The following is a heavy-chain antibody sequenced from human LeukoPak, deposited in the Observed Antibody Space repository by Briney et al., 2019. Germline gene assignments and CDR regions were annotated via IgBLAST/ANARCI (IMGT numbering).Heavy chain of an antibody. V-gene: IGHV1-69*13. CDR2: IIPIFGTA. CDR1: GGTFRSYA. Sequence: SVKVSCKASGGTFRSYAISWVRQAPGQGPEWMGGIIPIFGTANYPQKFQGRVTITADESTSTAYMELSSLRSEDTAVYYCARADTAMVPPYYYYYGMDVWGKGTTVTVSS. D-gene: IGHD5-18*01. CDR3: ARADTAMVPPYYYYYGMDV. J-gene: IGHJ6*04.